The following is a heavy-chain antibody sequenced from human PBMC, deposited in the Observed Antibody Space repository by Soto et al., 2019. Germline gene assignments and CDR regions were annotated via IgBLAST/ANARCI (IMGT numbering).Heavy chain of an antibody. V-gene: IGHV4-39*01. Sequence: LSLTCTVSGVSISDTSYYWGWIRQPPGKGLEWIGTIYFNGNTFYNPSLKSRLTISVDTSKNQISLRLTSVTAADTAVYYCARQGSYWGQGTLVTVSS. CDR1: GVSISDTSYY. CDR3: ARQGSY. CDR2: IYFNGNT. J-gene: IGHJ4*02.